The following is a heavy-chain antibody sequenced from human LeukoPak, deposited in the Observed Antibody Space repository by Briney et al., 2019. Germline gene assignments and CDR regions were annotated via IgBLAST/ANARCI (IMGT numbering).Heavy chain of an antibody. D-gene: IGHD3-3*01. J-gene: IGHJ6*03. CDR1: GGSISRYY. CDR3: ARAGDSKGDYDFWSGYSGSSYYYYMDV. V-gene: IGHV4-4*07. Sequence: SEPLSLTCTVSGGSISRYYWSWIRQPAGKGLEWIGRIYTSGSTNYNPSLKSRVTISVDKSKNQFSLKLSSVTAADTAVYYCARAGDSKGDYDFWSGYSGSSYYYYMDVWGKGTTVTVSS. CDR2: IYTSGST.